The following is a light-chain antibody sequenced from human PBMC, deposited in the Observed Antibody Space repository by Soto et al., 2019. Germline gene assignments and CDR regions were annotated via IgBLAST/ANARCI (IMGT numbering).Light chain of an antibody. V-gene: IGKV3-20*01. CDR1: QSISSSY. CDR3: QQYGSSPPFT. Sequence: EIVLTQSPGTLSLSPGERATLSCRASQSISSSYLAWYQQKPRQAPRLLIYGSSSSATGIPDNISGSGSGTDFTLTISRLEPEVFAVYYCQQYGSSPPFTFGQGTQLEIK. J-gene: IGKJ2*01. CDR2: GSS.